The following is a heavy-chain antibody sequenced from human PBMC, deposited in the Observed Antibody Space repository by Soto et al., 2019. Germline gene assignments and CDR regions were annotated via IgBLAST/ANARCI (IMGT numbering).Heavy chain of an antibody. CDR1: GYTFTGHY. V-gene: IGHV1-2*02. CDR2: IGPESGAT. J-gene: IGHJ4*02. D-gene: IGHD1-26*01. CDR3: GRGRSGQIVVFY. Sequence: ASVKVSCKASGYTFTGHYSHWARQAPEQGPEWMGEIGPESGATRYAEKFQGRVTMTLDTSITTVYMELKNLSPDDTAVYYCGRGRSGQIVVFYWGQGTPVPVSS.